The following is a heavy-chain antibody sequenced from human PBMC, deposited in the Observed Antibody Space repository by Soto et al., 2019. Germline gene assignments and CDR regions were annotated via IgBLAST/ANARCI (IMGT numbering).Heavy chain of an antibody. CDR2: MNPNSGNT. CDR3: ARGGDCNSTSCPLLSFDY. D-gene: IGHD2-2*01. Sequence: ASVKVSCKASGYTFTSYDINWVRQATGQGLEWMGWMNPNSGNTGYAQKFQGRVTMTRNTSISTAYMELSSLRSEDTAVYYCARGGDCNSTSCPLLSFDYWGQGTLVTVSS. CDR1: GYTFTSYD. V-gene: IGHV1-8*01. J-gene: IGHJ4*02.